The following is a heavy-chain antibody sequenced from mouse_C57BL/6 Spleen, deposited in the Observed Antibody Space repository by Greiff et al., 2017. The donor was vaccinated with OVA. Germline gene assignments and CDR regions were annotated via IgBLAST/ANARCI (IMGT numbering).Heavy chain of an antibody. J-gene: IGHJ2*01. D-gene: IGHD2-3*01. CDR3: ARVYDYVDY. CDR2: ISDGGSYT. Sequence: DVKLQESGGGLVKPGGSLKLSCAASGFTFSSYAMSWVRQTPEKRLEWVATISDGGSYTYYPDNVKGRFTISRDNAKNNLYLQMSHLKSEDTAMYYCARVYDYVDYWGQGTTLTVSS. CDR1: GFTFSSYA. V-gene: IGHV5-4*03.